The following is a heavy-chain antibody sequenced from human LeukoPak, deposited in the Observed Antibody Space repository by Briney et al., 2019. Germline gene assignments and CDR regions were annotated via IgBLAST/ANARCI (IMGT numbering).Heavy chain of an antibody. V-gene: IGHV1-2*02. CDR2: IHPNSGDT. J-gene: IGHJ4*02. Sequence: GASVMVSCKASGYTFTDYYIHWVRQAPGQGLEWMGWIHPNSGDTKYAQNFQGRVTMTRDTSIDTAYMEMSSLKSDDTAVYYCARELSSPWDYDTFDYWGQGALVTVSS. CDR3: ARELSSPWDYDTFDY. D-gene: IGHD1-7*01. CDR1: GYTFTDYY.